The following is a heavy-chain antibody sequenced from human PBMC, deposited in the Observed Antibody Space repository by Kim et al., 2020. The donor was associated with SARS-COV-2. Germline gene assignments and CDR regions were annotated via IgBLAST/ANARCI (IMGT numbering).Heavy chain of an antibody. D-gene: IGHD3-10*01. J-gene: IGHJ4*02. CDR3: ARDLKGSPGSGSYYNWDY. V-gene: IGHV4-39*07. Sequence: NSRVTISVYTSKNQFSLKLSSVTAADTAVYYCARDLKGSPGSGSYYNWDYWGQGTLVTVSS.